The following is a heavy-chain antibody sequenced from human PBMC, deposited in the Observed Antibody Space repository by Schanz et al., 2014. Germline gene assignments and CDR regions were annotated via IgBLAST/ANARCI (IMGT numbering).Heavy chain of an antibody. CDR2: ISYDGSSK. J-gene: IGHJ3*02. Sequence: VQLLESGGGVVQPGRSLRLSCAASGFTFRSYGMHWVRQAPGKGLEWVALISYDGSSKNHADSVQGRFTISRDNSKNALYLQMDRLRAEDTAVYYCARGIITMVRGGDVGAFDIWGQGTMVTVSS. V-gene: IGHV3-33*01. D-gene: IGHD3-10*01. CDR3: ARGIITMVRGGDVGAFDI. CDR1: GFTFRSYG.